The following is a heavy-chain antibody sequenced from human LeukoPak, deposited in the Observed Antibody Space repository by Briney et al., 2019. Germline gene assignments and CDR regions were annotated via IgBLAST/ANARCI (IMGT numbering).Heavy chain of an antibody. J-gene: IGHJ4*02. Sequence: GSLRLSCAASGFTFSSYGMHWVRQAPGKGLEWVAFIRYDGSNKYYADSVKGRFTISRDNSKNTLYLQMNSLRAEDTAVYYCAKDLEYYDFWSGYYTENWGQGTLVTVSS. V-gene: IGHV3-30*02. D-gene: IGHD3-3*01. CDR3: AKDLEYYDFWSGYYTEN. CDR1: GFTFSSYG. CDR2: IRYDGSNK.